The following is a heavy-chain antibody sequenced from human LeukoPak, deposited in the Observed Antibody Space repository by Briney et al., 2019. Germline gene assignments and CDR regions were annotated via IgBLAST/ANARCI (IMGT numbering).Heavy chain of an antibody. J-gene: IGHJ4*02. CDR1: GGSFSGDF. D-gene: IGHD1-7*01. CDR3: ARRYNWNYCFDY. V-gene: IGHV4-34*01. Sequence: SETLSLTCAVYGGSFSGDFWSWIRQSPGKGLEWIGEINHGGSTTYNPSLKSRVTISVDTSKNQFSLKLSSVTAADTAVYYCARRYNWNYCFDYWGQGTLVTVSS. CDR2: INHGGST.